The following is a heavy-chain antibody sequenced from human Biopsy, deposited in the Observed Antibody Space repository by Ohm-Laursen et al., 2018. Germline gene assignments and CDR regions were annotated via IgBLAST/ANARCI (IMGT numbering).Heavy chain of an antibody. CDR1: GDSFTSYA. CDR2: IIPIPNVA. V-gene: IGHV1-69*10. Sequence: SVKVSCKASGDSFTSYAIGWVRQAPGQGLEWMGGIIPIPNVATYAQKFQGRITITADESTSTAYMELNNLTSDDTAVYFCARGEGSSWFDPWGHGTLVTVSS. CDR3: ARGEGSSWFDP. D-gene: IGHD1-26*01. J-gene: IGHJ5*02.